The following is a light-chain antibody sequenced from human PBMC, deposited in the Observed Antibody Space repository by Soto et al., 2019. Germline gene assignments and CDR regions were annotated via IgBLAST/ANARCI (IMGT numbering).Light chain of an antibody. J-gene: IGLJ2*01. CDR1: SSNIGSNV. CDR3: ASWDDSLSATVV. CDR2: SSN. V-gene: IGLV1-44*01. Sequence: QSVLTQPPSASGTPGQRVTISCSGGSSNIGSNVVNWYQQLPGTAPKLLIYSSNQRPSGVPDRFSGSKSGTSASLAISGLQSEDEADYYCASWDDSLSATVVFGGGTQLTVL.